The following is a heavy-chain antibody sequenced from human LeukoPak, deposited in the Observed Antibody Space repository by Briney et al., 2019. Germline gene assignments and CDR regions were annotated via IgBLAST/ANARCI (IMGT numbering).Heavy chain of an antibody. J-gene: IGHJ4*02. CDR2: ITTYNGDT. D-gene: IGHD3-10*01. CDR1: GYTFTSYD. V-gene: IGHV1-18*01. CDR3: AIVLPYFGY. Sequence: EASVKVSCKASGYTFTSYDINWVRQATGQGLEWMGWITTYNGDTDYAQKLQGRVTMTADTSTSTAYMELRSLRSDDTAVYYCAIVLPYFGYWGQGTLLTVSS.